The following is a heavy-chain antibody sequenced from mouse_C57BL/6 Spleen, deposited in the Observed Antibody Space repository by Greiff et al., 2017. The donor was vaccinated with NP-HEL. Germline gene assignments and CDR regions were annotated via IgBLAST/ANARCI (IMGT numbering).Heavy chain of an antibody. CDR3: ARHGEDGYYEGVGAMDY. D-gene: IGHD2-3*01. J-gene: IGHJ4*01. CDR1: GYTFTEYT. V-gene: IGHV1-62-2*01. CDR2: FYPGSGSI. Sequence: VKLMESGAELVKPGASVKLSCKASGYTFTEYTIHWVKQRSGQGLEWIGWFYPGSGSIKYNEKFKDKATLTADKSSSTVYMELSRLTSEDSAVYFCARHGEDGYYEGVGAMDYWGQGTSVTVSS.